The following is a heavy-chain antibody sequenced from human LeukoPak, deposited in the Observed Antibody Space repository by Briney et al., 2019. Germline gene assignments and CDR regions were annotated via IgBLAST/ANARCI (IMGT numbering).Heavy chain of an antibody. CDR1: GGSFSGYY. CDR3: ARDLGGYSDGSYYYYMDV. J-gene: IGHJ6*03. V-gene: IGHV4-34*01. D-gene: IGHD5-18*01. CDR2: INHSGVT. Sequence: SETLSLTCAVYGGSFSGYYWSWIRQPPGKGLEWIGEINHSGVTNYNPSLKSRVTMSLDTSKNQFSLKLSSVTAADTAVYYCARDLGGYSDGSYYYYMDVWGKGATVTVSS.